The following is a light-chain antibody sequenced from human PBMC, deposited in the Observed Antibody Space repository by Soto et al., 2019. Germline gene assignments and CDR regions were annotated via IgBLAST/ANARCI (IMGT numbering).Light chain of an antibody. CDR3: QQYNDWRT. J-gene: IGKJ1*01. CDR1: ESVRNN. CDR2: GAS. Sequence: EVVMTQSPATLSASPGERVTLSCRASESVRNNLAGYQQRPGQAPRLLIHGASTRATGISARFSGSGSGTEFTLTISNLQPEDFAVYHWQQYNDWRTFGQGTKVEIK. V-gene: IGKV3-15*01.